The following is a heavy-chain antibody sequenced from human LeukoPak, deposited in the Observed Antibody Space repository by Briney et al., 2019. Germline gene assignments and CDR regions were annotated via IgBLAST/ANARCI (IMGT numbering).Heavy chain of an antibody. D-gene: IGHD5-18*01. Sequence: SETLSLTCAVSGGSISSGGYSWSWIRQPPGKGLEWIGYIYHSGSTYYNPSLKSRVTISVDTSKIQFSLRLTSVTAADTAVYYCARGRTADPFDYWGQGTLVTVSS. CDR3: ARGRTADPFDY. J-gene: IGHJ4*02. CDR2: IYHSGST. V-gene: IGHV4-30-2*01. CDR1: GGSISSGGYS.